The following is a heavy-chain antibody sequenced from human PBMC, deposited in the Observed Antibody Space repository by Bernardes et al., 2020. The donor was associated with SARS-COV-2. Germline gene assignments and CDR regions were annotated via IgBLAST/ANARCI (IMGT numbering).Heavy chain of an antibody. V-gene: IGHV1-18*01. J-gene: IGHJ4*02. CDR2: ISAYNGYT. CDR3: ARALISDCSGGSCYPDYGDYFDY. D-gene: IGHD2-15*01. CDR1: GYTFTAYV. Sequence: ASVKVSCMTSGYTFTAYVIIWVQQAPGQGLESMGWISAYNGYTNYAQKFQGRVTMTTDTSTSTAYMELKSLRSDDTAVYYCARALISDCSGGSCYPDYGDYFDYWGQGTLLTVSS.